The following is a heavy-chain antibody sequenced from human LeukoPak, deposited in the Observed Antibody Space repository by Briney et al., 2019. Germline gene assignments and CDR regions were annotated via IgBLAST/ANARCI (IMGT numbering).Heavy chain of an antibody. V-gene: IGHV3-30-3*01. J-gene: IGHJ4*02. Sequence: PGTSLRLSCAASGITFSSYDMHWVRQAPGKGLEWVAIISYDGYNKYYADSVKGRFSISRDNSKNTLYLQMNSLRPEDTAVYYCARVFYVVQWLSPAGDYWGQGTLVTVSS. D-gene: IGHD6-19*01. CDR1: GITFSSYD. CDR2: ISYDGYNK. CDR3: ARVFYVVQWLSPAGDY.